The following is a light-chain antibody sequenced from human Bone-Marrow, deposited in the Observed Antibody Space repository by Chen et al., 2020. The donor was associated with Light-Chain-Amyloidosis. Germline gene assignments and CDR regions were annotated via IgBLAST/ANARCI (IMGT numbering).Light chain of an antibody. J-gene: IGLJ2*01. CDR3: QSADSSGTYEVI. V-gene: IGLV3-25*03. CDR1: DLPTKY. CDR2: RDT. Sequence: SYELTQPPSVSVSPGQTARITCSGDDLPTKYAYWYQQKPGQAPVLVIHRDTERPSGISERFSVSSSGTTPTLTISGVQAEDEADYHCQSADSSGTYEVIFGGGTKLTVL.